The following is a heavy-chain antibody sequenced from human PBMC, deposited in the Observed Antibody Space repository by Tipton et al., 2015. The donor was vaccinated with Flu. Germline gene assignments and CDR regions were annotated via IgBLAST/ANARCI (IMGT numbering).Heavy chain of an antibody. V-gene: IGHV4-61*02. CDR3: ARFHGLSGSPRMDV. D-gene: IGHD3-10*01. CDR1: GGSVSSGSYF. J-gene: IGHJ6*02. CDR2: IYTSGST. Sequence: TLSLTCTVSGGSVSSGSYFWSWIRQPAGKGLEWIGRIYTSGSTNYNPSLKGRVAMSLDTSKNQVSLQLSSVSAADTARYYCARFHGLSGSPRMDVWGQGTTVTVAS.